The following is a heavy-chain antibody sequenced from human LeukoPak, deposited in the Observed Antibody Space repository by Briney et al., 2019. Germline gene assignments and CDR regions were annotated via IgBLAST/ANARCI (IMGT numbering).Heavy chain of an antibody. CDR2: IKQDGSEK. J-gene: IGHJ4*02. D-gene: IGHD6-19*01. CDR3: AKAYSSGWSNAIDY. CDR1: GFTFSSYW. V-gene: IGHV3-7*01. Sequence: GGSLRLSCAASGFTFSSYWMSWVRQAPGKGLEWVANIKQDGSEKYYVDSVKGRFTISRDNAKNSLYLQMNSLRAEDTAVHYCAKAYSSGWSNAIDYWGQGTLVTVSS.